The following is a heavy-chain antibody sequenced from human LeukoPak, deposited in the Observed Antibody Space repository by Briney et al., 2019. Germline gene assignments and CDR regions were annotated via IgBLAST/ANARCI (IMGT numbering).Heavy chain of an antibody. CDR1: GGSFSGYY. D-gene: IGHD3-22*01. CDR2: INHSGST. CDR3: AREEYYYDSSGPSHY. J-gene: IGHJ4*02. V-gene: IGHV4-34*01. Sequence: SETLSLTCAVYGGSFSGYYWSWIRQPPGKGPEWIGEINHSGSTNYNPSLKSRVTISVDTSKNQFSLKLSSVTAADTAVHYCAREEYYYDSSGPSHYWGQGTLVTVSS.